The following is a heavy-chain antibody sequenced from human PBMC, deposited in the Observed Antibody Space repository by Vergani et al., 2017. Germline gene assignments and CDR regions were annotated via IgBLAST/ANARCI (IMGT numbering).Heavy chain of an antibody. Sequence: QVQLQESGPGLVKPSETLSLTCTVSGGSVSSGSYYWSWIRQPPGKGLEWIGYIYYSGSTNYNPSLKGRVTISVDTYKNQFSLKLRSVTAADTAVYYCARVGLVGGVDYWGQGTLVTVSS. CDR2: IYYSGST. V-gene: IGHV4-61*01. D-gene: IGHD1-26*01. J-gene: IGHJ4*02. CDR1: GGSVSSGSYY. CDR3: ARVGLVGGVDY.